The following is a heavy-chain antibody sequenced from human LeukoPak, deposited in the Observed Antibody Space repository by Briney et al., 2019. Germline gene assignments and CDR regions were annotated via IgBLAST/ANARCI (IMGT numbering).Heavy chain of an antibody. CDR1: GGTFTSYA. V-gene: IGHV1-69*04. CDR3: ARAESRSSGWYYFDY. Sequence: ASVKVSCKASGGTFTSYAISWVRQAPGQGLEWMGRIIPILGIANYAQKFQGRVTITADKYTSTAYMELSSLRSEDTAVYYCARAESRSSGWYYFDYWGQGTLVTVSS. D-gene: IGHD6-19*01. CDR2: IIPILGIA. J-gene: IGHJ4*02.